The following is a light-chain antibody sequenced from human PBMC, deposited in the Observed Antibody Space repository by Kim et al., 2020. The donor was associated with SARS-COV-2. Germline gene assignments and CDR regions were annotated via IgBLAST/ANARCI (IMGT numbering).Light chain of an antibody. V-gene: IGKV1-33*01. CDR3: QHYDSLPPT. J-gene: IGKJ4*01. CDR1: QDIGYY. CDR2: AAS. Sequence: ASVGGRVTITCQASQDIGYYVNWYQQKPGKAPKLLIYAASNLRPGVPPRFSGSESGTDFTFTISSLQPEDIATYFCQHYDSLPPTFGGGTKVEIK.